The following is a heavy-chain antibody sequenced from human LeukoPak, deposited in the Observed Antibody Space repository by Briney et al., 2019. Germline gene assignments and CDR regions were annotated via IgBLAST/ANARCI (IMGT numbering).Heavy chain of an antibody. CDR3: GRGHYDILTGYYSIDY. CDR1: GGTFSSYD. V-gene: IGHV1-69*13. D-gene: IGHD3-9*01. J-gene: IGHJ4*02. CDR2: IIPIFGTA. Sequence: ASVKVSCKASGGTFSSYDISWVRQAPGQGLEWMGGIIPIFGTANYAQKFQGRVTITADESTSTAYMELSSLRSEDTAVYYCGRGHYDILTGYYSIDYWGQGTLVTVSS.